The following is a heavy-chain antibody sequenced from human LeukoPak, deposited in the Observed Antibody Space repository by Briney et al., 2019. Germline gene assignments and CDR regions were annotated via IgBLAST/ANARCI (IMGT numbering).Heavy chain of an antibody. CDR2: INPNSGGT. D-gene: IGHD3-3*01. CDR1: GYTFTGYY. J-gene: IGHJ4*02. Sequence: GASVKVSCKASGYTFTGYYMHWVRQAPGQGLEWMGWINPNSGGTNYAQKFQGRVTVTRDTSISTAYMELSRLRSDDTAVYYCARDQGMILEWLFRYWGQGTLVTVSS. V-gene: IGHV1-2*02. CDR3: ARDQGMILEWLFRY.